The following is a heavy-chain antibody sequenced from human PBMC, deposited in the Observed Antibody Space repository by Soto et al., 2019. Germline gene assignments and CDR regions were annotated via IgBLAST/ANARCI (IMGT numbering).Heavy chain of an antibody. CDR2: MNPNSGNT. CDR3: ARGVRWGFGP. CDR1: GQTFTSYY. D-gene: IGHD6-6*01. J-gene: IGHJ5*02. Sequence: GAPVKVCCKGSGQTFTSYYINWVLQAPGAGPEWMGWMNPNSGNTGYAQKFQGRVTMTRNTSISTAYMELISLRSEDTAVYYCARGVRWGFGPCGQVTLFTVSS. V-gene: IGHV1-8*01.